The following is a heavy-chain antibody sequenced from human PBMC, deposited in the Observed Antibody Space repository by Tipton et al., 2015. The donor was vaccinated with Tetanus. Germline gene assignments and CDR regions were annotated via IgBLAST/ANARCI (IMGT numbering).Heavy chain of an antibody. CDR2: IYYSGTS. D-gene: IGHD2-2*01. CDR1: GDSISSGPYS. V-gene: IGHV4-31*03. Sequence: TLSLTCTVSGDSISSGPYSWSWLRQHPGKGLELIGYIYYSGTSYISPSLTRRVSIAVDTSRNQFSLNLTSVTVADSAVYYCARGWSECSSWSCSPFDSWGQGTLVTVSS. J-gene: IGHJ4*02. CDR3: ARGWSECSSWSCSPFDS.